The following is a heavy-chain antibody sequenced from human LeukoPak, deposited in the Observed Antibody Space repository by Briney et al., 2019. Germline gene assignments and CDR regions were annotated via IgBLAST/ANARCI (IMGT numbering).Heavy chain of an antibody. CDR1: GGSFSGYY. Sequence: SETLSLTCAVYGGSFSGYYWSWIRQPPGKGLEWIGEINHSGSTNYNPSLKSRVTISVDTSKNQFSLKLSSVTAADTAVYYCARVGAAAGTSDIIWGQGTMVTVSS. V-gene: IGHV4-34*01. J-gene: IGHJ3*02. CDR2: INHSGST. D-gene: IGHD6-13*01. CDR3: ARVGAAAGTSDII.